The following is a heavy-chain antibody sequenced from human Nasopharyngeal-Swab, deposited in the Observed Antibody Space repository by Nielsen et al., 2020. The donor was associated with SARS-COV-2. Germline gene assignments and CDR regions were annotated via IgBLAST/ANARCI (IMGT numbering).Heavy chain of an antibody. J-gene: IGHJ6*02. Sequence: ASVKVSCKASGYTFTSYGIIWVRQAPGQGLEWMGWISAYNGNTNYAQKLQGRVTMTTDTSTSTAYMELRSLRSDDTAVYYCARGAIGRGRRSYYYYGMDVWGQGTTVTVSS. V-gene: IGHV1-18*01. D-gene: IGHD3-22*01. CDR2: ISAYNGNT. CDR1: GYTFTSYG. CDR3: ARGAIGRGRRSYYYYGMDV.